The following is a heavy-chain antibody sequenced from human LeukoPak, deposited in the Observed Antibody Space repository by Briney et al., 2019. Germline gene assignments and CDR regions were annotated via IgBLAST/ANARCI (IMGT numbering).Heavy chain of an antibody. V-gene: IGHV1-69*02. Sequence: ASVKVSCKASGGTFSSYTISWVRQAPGQGLEWMGRIIPILGIANYAQKFQGRVTITTDESTSTAYMELSSLRSEDTAVYYCARREVYARHDAFDIWGQGTMVTVSS. J-gene: IGHJ3*02. CDR2: IIPILGIA. CDR1: GGTFSSYT. D-gene: IGHD2-8*01. CDR3: ARREVYARHDAFDI.